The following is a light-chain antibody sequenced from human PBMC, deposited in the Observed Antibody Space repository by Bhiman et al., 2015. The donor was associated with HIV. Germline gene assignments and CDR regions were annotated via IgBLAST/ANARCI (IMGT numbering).Light chain of an antibody. CDR1: SRDVGGYDY. V-gene: IGLV2-14*03. CDR2: DVS. J-gene: IGLJ1*01. CDR3: SSYTSSSSLV. Sequence: QSALTQPASVSGSPGQSITISCTGTSRDVGGYDYVSWYQQHPGKAPRLIIYDVSQRPSGISNRFSGSKSGNTASLTISGLQAEDEADYYCSSYTSSSSLVFGTGTKVTVL.